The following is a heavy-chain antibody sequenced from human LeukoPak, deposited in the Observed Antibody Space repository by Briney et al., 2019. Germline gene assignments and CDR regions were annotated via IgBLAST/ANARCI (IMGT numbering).Heavy chain of an antibody. CDR1: GLTFDDYA. CDR2: ISWNSGSI. Sequence: GGSLRLSCAASGLTFDDYATHWVRQAPGKGLEWVSVISWNSGSIGYADSVKGRFTISRDNAKKSLYLQMNSLRAEDTAVYYCANRAPYYDFWSGYYPFDYWGQGTLVTVSS. D-gene: IGHD3-3*01. J-gene: IGHJ4*02. V-gene: IGHV3-9*01. CDR3: ANRAPYYDFWSGYYPFDY.